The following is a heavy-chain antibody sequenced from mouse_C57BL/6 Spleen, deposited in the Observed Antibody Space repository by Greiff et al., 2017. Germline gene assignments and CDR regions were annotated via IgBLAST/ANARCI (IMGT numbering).Heavy chain of an antibody. J-gene: IGHJ4*01. CDR2: IYPGSGST. D-gene: IGHD2-3*01. V-gene: IGHV1-55*01. Sequence: QVHVKQPGAELVKPGASVKMSCKASGYTFTSYWITWVKQRPGQGLEWIGDIYPGSGSTNYNEKFKSKATLTVDTSSSTAYMQLSSLTSEDSAVYYCARSRGYYERGYAMDDWGQGTSVTVSS. CDR3: ARSRGYYERGYAMDD. CDR1: GYTFTSYW.